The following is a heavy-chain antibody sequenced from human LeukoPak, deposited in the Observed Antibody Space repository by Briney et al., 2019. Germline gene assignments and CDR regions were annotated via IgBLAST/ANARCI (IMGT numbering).Heavy chain of an antibody. CDR1: GYTFTGYY. Sequence: ASVKVSCKPSGYTFTGYYMHWVRQAPGQGLEWMGWIDPNSGGTNYAQKFQGRVTMTRDTSISTAYMELSRLRSDDTAVYYCASSGSSPSRSSYYWGQGTLVTVSS. J-gene: IGHJ4*02. D-gene: IGHD1-26*01. V-gene: IGHV1-2*02. CDR2: IDPNSGGT. CDR3: ASSGSSPSRSSYY.